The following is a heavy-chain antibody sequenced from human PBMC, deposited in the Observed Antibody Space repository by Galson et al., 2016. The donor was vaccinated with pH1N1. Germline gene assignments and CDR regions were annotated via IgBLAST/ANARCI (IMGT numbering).Heavy chain of an antibody. J-gene: IGHJ4*02. CDR3: ARAIGSRSAY. D-gene: IGHD3-16*02. V-gene: IGHV3-7*01. Sequence: SLRLSCAASGFIFRNYAMSWVRQAPGKGLEWVANIKEDGSETYYVDSVRGRFTISRDNAKNSLYLQMNSLGDEDTALYYCARAIGSRSAYWGQGTLVTVSS. CDR1: GFIFRNYA. CDR2: IKEDGSET.